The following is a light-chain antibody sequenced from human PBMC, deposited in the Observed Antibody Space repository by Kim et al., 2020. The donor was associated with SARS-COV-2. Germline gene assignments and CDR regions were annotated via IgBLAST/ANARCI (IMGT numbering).Light chain of an antibody. CDR1: SANIGAGYD. J-gene: IGLJ1*01. Sequence: VTISCTGSSANIGAGYDVHWYQQLPGTAPKLHIYDNSNRPSGVPDRFSGSKSGTSASLAITGLQAEDEADYYCQSYDSSLSGSGVFGTGTKVTVL. CDR3: QSYDSSLSGSGV. V-gene: IGLV1-40*01. CDR2: DNS.